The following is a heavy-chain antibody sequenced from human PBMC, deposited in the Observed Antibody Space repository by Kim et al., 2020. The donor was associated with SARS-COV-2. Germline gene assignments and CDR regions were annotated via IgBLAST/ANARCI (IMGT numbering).Heavy chain of an antibody. V-gene: IGHV3-30*18. CDR1: GFTFSSYG. CDR2: ISYDGSNK. CDR3: AKDHKSITMVRARTLGFDY. J-gene: IGHJ4*02. D-gene: IGHD3-10*01. Sequence: GGSLRLSCAASGFTFSSYGMHWVRQAPGKGLEWVAVISYDGSNKYYADSVKGRFTISRDNSKNTLYLQMNSLRAEDTAVYYCAKDHKSITMVRARTLGFDYWGQGTLVTVSS.